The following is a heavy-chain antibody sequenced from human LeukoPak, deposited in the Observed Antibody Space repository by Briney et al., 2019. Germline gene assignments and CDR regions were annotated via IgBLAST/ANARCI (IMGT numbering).Heavy chain of an antibody. CDR1: EFTFSNSA. CDR3: ARVGIAAAGTRFDY. CDR2: ISGGGDST. Sequence: GGSLRLSCAAAEFTFSNSAMSWVRQAPGRGLEWVSAISGGGDSTYYADSVKGRFTISRDNSKNTLYLQMNSLRAEDTAVYYCARVGIAAAGTRFDYWGQGTLVTVSS. J-gene: IGHJ4*02. D-gene: IGHD6-13*01. V-gene: IGHV3-23*01.